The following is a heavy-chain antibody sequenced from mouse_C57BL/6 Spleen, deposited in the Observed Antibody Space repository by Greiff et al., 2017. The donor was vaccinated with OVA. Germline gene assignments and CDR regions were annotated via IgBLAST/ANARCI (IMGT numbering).Heavy chain of an antibody. CDR1: GFTFSSYG. CDR3: ARIYYGYDDAMDY. Sequence: EVMLVESGGDLVKPGGSLKLSCAASGFTFSSYGMSWVRQTPDKRLEWVATISSGGSYTYYPDSVKGRFTISRDNAKNTLYLQMSSLKSEDTAMYYCARIYYGYDDAMDYWGQGTSVTVSS. J-gene: IGHJ4*01. D-gene: IGHD2-2*01. CDR2: ISSGGSYT. V-gene: IGHV5-6*01.